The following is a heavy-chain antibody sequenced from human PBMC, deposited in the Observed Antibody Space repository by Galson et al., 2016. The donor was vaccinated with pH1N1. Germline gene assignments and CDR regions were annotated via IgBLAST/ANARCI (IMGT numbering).Heavy chain of an antibody. J-gene: IGHJ4*02. Sequence: SLRLSCAASGFTFSSYGMHWVRQAPGKGLQWVAVMTYDGSNANYADSVKGRFTISRDNSRNTLYLQIYTLRPEDTAVYYCARDRDGKGLDSWGQGILVTVSS. CDR1: GFTFSSYG. CDR3: ARDRDGKGLDS. V-gene: IGHV3-30*03. CDR2: MTYDGSNA.